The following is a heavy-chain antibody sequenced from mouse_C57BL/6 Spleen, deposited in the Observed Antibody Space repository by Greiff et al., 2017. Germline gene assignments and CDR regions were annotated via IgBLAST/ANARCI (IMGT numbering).Heavy chain of an antibody. CDR3: ARRGHYYGSSPYAMDY. V-gene: IGHV1-69*01. CDR1: GYPFTSYW. J-gene: IGHJ4*01. CDR2: LDPSDSYT. D-gene: IGHD1-1*01. Sequence: QVQLQQPGAELVMPGASVKLSCKASGYPFTSYWLHWVKQRPGQGLEWIGELDPSDSYTNYNQKFQGKSTLTVDKSSSTAYMQLSSLTSEDCAVYYCARRGHYYGSSPYAMDYWGQGTSVTVSS.